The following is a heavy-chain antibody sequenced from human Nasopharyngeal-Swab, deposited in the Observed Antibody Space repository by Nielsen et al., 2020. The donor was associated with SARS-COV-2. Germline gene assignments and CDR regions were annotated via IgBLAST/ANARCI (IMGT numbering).Heavy chain of an antibody. V-gene: IGHV3-30*04. CDR1: GFTFSSFA. D-gene: IGHD2-2*02. CDR2: ISYDGSNK. J-gene: IGHJ4*02. Sequence: GESLKISCAASGFTFSSFAMHWVRQAPGKGLEWLAVISYDGSNKYYADSVKGRFTISRDNSKHTLFLQMNSLSAEDTVVYYCAREYLKEGAFDYWGQGTLVTVSS. CDR3: AREYLKEGAFDY.